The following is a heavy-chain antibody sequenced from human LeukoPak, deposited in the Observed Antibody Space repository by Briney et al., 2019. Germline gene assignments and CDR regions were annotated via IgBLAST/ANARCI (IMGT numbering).Heavy chain of an antibody. CDR1: GFIFSKYA. Sequence: NPGGSLRLSCATSGFIFSKYAMSWVRQAPGKGLEWVSSISSSSSYRYYADSVKGRFTISRDNAKNTLYLQMNSLRAEDTAVYYCARVRIAVAGIMFDFWGQGTLVTVSS. V-gene: IGHV3-21*01. D-gene: IGHD6-19*01. CDR2: ISSSSSYR. CDR3: ARVRIAVAGIMFDF. J-gene: IGHJ4*02.